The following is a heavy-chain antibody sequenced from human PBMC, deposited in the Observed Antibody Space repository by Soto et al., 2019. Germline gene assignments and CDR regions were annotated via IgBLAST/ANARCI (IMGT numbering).Heavy chain of an antibody. CDR3: AHRTDGLYDYIWGSYRNDAFDI. J-gene: IGHJ3*02. CDR1: GFSLSTSGVG. Sequence: QITLKESGPTLVNPTQTLTLTCTFSGFSLSTSGVGVGWIRQPPGKALEWLALIYWDDDKRYSPSLKSRLTITKDTSKNQVVLTMTNMDPVDTATYYCAHRTDGLYDYIWGSYRNDAFDIWGQGTMVTVSS. V-gene: IGHV2-5*02. CDR2: IYWDDDK. D-gene: IGHD3-16*02.